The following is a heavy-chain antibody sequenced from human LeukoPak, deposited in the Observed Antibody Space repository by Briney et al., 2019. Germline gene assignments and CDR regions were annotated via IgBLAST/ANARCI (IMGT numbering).Heavy chain of an antibody. CDR1: GFSLSTSGMC. V-gene: IGHV2-70*11. J-gene: IGHJ6*03. CDR3: ARISRRYYMDV. Sequence: SGPTLVNPTQTLTLTCSFSGFSLSTSGMCVSWIRQPPGKALEWLARIDWDDDKYYSTSLRTRLTISKDTSKNQVVLTMTNMDPVDTATYYCARISRRYYMDVWGEGTTVTVSS. CDR2: IDWDDDK.